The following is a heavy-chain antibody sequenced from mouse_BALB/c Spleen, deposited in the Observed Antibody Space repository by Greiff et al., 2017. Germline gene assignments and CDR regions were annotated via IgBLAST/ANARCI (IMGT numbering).Heavy chain of an antibody. Sequence: VQLQQPGAELVKPGASVKLSCKASGYTFTSYWMHWVKQRPGQGLEWIGEINPSNGRTNYNEKFKSKATLTVDKSSSTAYMQLSSLTSEDSAVYYCARSSDDWGQGTTLTVSS. CDR1: GYTFTSYW. J-gene: IGHJ2*01. V-gene: IGHV1S81*02. CDR3: ARSSDD. CDR2: INPSNGRT.